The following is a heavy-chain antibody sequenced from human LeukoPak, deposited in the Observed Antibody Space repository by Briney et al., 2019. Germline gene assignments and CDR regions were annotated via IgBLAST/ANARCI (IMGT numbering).Heavy chain of an antibody. CDR3: AKVKHGCSSGWYYFDY. CDR2: ISGSGGST. D-gene: IGHD6-19*01. CDR1: GFTFSSDA. Sequence: PGGSLRLSCAASGFTFSSDAMSWVRQAPGKGLEWVSAISGSGGSTYYADSVKGRFTISRDNSKNTLYLQMNSLRAEDTAVYYCAKVKHGCSSGWYYFDYWGQGTLVTVFS. V-gene: IGHV3-23*01. J-gene: IGHJ4*02.